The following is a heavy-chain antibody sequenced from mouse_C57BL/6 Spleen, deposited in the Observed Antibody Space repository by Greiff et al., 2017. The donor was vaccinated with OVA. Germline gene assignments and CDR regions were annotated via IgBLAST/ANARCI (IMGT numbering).Heavy chain of an antibody. D-gene: IGHD1-1*01. J-gene: IGHJ2*01. Sequence: QVQLQQSGAELARPGASVKLSCKASGYTFTSYGISWVKQSTGQGLEWIGEIYPRSGNTYYNEKFKGKATLTADKSSSTAYMELRSLTSEDSAVYFWAYYYGSSPYYFDYWGQGTTLTVSS. CDR2: IYPRSGNT. CDR1: GYTFTSYG. V-gene: IGHV1-81*01. CDR3: AYYYGSSPYYFDY.